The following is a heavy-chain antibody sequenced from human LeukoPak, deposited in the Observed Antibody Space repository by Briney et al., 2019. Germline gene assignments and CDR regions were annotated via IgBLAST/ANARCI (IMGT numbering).Heavy chain of an antibody. J-gene: IGHJ6*04. CDR1: GGSFSGYY. V-gene: IGHV4-34*01. CDR2: INHSGST. CDR3: AREPIWKYCSSTSCPRYYYYGMDV. Sequence: SETLSLTCAVYGGSFSGYYWSWIRQPPGKGLEWIGEINHSGSTNYNPSLKSRVTISVDTSKNQFSLKLSSVTAADTAVYYCAREPIWKYCSSTSCPRYYYYGMDVWGKGTTVTVSS. D-gene: IGHD2-2*01.